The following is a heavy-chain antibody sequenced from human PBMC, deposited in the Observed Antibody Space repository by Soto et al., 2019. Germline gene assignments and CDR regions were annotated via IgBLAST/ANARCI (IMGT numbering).Heavy chain of an antibody. CDR1: GGSISSYY. Sequence: SETLSLTCTVSGGSISSYYWSWIRQPPGKGLEWIGYIYYSGSTNYNPSLKSRVTISVDTSKNQFSLKLSSVTAADTAVYYCARTGLDYYDSSGYPYYFDYWGQGALVTVSS. J-gene: IGHJ4*02. CDR2: IYYSGST. CDR3: ARTGLDYYDSSGYPYYFDY. V-gene: IGHV4-59*01. D-gene: IGHD3-22*01.